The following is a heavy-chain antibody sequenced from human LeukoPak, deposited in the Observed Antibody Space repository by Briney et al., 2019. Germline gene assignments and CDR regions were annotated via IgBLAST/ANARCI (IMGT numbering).Heavy chain of an antibody. CDR3: ARGELGATTSDAFDI. J-gene: IGHJ3*02. V-gene: IGHV3-11*01. D-gene: IGHD1-26*01. CDR2: ISSSSGTI. Sequence: GGSLRLSCAASGFTFSDYYMSWIRQAPGKGLEWVSYISSSSGTIYYADSVRGRFTISRDNAKDSLFLQMNSLGAEDTAMYYGARGELGATTSDAFDIWGQGTMVTVSS. CDR1: GFTFSDYY.